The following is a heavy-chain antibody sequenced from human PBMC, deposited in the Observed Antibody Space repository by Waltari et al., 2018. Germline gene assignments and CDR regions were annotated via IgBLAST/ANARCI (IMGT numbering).Heavy chain of an antibody. Sequence: QVQLVQSGAEVKKPGASVKVSCKASGYTFTSYDINWVRQATGQGLVWMGWMTPNSGKTGYAKKFQGRVTMTRNTSISTAYMELSSLRSEDTAVYYCARVFYDSSGYSRDFDYWGQGTLVTISS. V-gene: IGHV1-8*01. CDR1: GYTFTSYD. CDR2: MTPNSGKT. CDR3: ARVFYDSSGYSRDFDY. D-gene: IGHD3-22*01. J-gene: IGHJ4*02.